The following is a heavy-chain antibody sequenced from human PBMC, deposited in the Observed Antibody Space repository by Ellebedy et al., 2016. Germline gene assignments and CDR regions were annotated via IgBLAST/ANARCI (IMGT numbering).Heavy chain of an antibody. Sequence: GESLKISXATSGFTFRNFFMSWVRQTPGKGLEWVATISGDGGSTNFADSVKGRFIISRDNSKSTLYLHMNNLRADDTAVYYCRPGHYANLWGHGTLVTVSS. CDR2: ISGDGGST. D-gene: IGHD4-17*01. J-gene: IGHJ5*02. CDR1: GFTFRNFF. CDR3: RPGHYANL. V-gene: IGHV3-23*01.